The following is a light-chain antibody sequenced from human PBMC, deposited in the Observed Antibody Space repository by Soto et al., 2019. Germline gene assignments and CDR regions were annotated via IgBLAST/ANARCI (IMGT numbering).Light chain of an antibody. J-gene: IGKJ1*01. CDR1: QGVSLS. CDR2: GAS. CDR3: QQYESSPRT. V-gene: IGKV3-15*01. Sequence: ERLLTQSPATLSVSLGYGATPFWRASQGVSLSLAWFQMRPGQPPRLLIYGASTRATDIPARFSGSGSGTDFTLTISRLEPEDFAVYYCQQYESSPRTFGQGTKVDI.